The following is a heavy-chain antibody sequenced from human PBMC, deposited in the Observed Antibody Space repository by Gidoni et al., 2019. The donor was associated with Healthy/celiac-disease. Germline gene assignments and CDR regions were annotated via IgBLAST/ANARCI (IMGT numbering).Heavy chain of an antibody. J-gene: IGHJ1*01. Sequence: EVQLVESGGGVVQPGGSLRLSCAASGFTVSSYAMSWVRQAPGKGLEWVSAISGSGCSTYYADSVKGRFTISRDNSKNTLYLQMNSLRAEDTAVYYCATGYYDTFYVYFQHWGQGTLVTVSS. D-gene: IGHD3-22*01. V-gene: IGHV3-23*04. CDR3: ATGYYDTFYVYFQH. CDR2: ISGSGCST. CDR1: GFTVSSYA.